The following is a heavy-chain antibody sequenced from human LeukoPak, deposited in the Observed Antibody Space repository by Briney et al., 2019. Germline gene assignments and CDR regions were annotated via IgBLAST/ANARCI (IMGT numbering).Heavy chain of an antibody. Sequence: GASVKVSCKASGYTFTGYYMHWVRQAPGQGLEWMGWINPNSGGTNYAQKFQGRVTMTRDTSISTAYMELSRLRSDDTAVYYCARIRVPADSYYMDVWGKGTTVTISS. D-gene: IGHD2-2*01. CDR2: INPNSGGT. J-gene: IGHJ6*03. CDR3: ARIRVPADSYYMDV. V-gene: IGHV1-2*02. CDR1: GYTFTGYY.